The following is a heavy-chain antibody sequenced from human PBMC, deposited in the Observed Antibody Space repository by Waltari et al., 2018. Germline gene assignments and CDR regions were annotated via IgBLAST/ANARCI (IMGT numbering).Heavy chain of an antibody. CDR2: ISWNSGSI. V-gene: IGHV3-9*01. Sequence: EVQLVESGGGLVQPGRSLRLSCAASGFTFDDYAMHWVRQAPGKGLEWVSGISWNSGSIGDADSVKGRFTISRDNAKNSLYLQMNSLRAEDTALYYCAKDSILVGATSAFDIWGQGTMVTVSS. J-gene: IGHJ3*02. D-gene: IGHD1-26*01. CDR1: GFTFDDYA. CDR3: AKDSILVGATSAFDI.